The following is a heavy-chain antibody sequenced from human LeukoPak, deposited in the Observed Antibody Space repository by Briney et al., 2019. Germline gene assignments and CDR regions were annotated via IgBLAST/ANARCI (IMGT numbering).Heavy chain of an antibody. CDR3: ARIQLNSYYYYMDV. CDR2: ISSSSSYI. V-gene: IGHV3-21*01. J-gene: IGHJ6*03. Sequence: GGSLRLSCAASGLTFSTYSMNWVRQAPGEGLEWVSSISSSSSYIYYADSLKGRFTISRDNAKNSLYLQMNSLRAEDTAVYYCARIQLNSYYYYMDVWGKGTTVTVSS. CDR1: GLTFSTYS. D-gene: IGHD2-2*01.